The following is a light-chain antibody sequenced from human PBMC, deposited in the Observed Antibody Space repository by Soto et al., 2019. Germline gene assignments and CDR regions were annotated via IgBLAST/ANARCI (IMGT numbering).Light chain of an antibody. CDR1: QSISSN. V-gene: IGKV3-15*01. Sequence: EIVMTQSPATLSVSPGERATLSCRASQSISSNLAWYQENPGQAPRPLIYGASTRATGIPARFSGSGSGTEFTLTISSLQSEDFAVYYCQQYNNWPLTFGGGTKVEIK. CDR2: GAS. CDR3: QQYNNWPLT. J-gene: IGKJ4*01.